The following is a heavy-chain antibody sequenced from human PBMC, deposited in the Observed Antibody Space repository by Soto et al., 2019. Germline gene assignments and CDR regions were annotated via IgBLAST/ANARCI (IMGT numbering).Heavy chain of an antibody. Sequence: SETLSLTCAVSGDSISSGDYSWNWVRQSPQRGLEYIGEIFHDGTANYYPSFERRVAISVDTSKNQFSLKLTSVTAADTAIYFCARLVYDTRLNYMYFDFWGQGTLVTVSS. J-gene: IGHJ4*02. CDR2: IFHDGTA. CDR3: ARLVYDTRLNYMYFDF. D-gene: IGHD3-10*01. CDR1: GDSISSGDYS. V-gene: IGHV4-30-2*06.